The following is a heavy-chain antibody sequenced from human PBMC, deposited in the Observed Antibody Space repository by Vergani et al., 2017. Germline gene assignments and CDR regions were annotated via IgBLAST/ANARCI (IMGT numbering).Heavy chain of an antibody. Sequence: QVQLQESGPGLVKPSQTLSLTCTVSGGSISSGSYYWSWIRQPAGKGLEWIGRIYSSGSTNYNPSLKSRVTISVDTSKNQFSLKLSSVTAADTAVYYCARGAGGGNSRGRFDPWRQGTLVTVFS. D-gene: IGHD4-23*01. CDR2: IYSSGST. J-gene: IGHJ5*02. CDR3: ARGAGGGNSRGRFDP. V-gene: IGHV4-61*02. CDR1: GGSISSGSYY.